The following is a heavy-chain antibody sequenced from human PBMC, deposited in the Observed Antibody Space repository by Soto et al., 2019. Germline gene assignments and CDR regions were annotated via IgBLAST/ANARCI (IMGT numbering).Heavy chain of an antibody. CDR1: GFTFRNNW. J-gene: IGHJ4*02. Sequence: XGSLRLSCVASGFTFRNNWMAWVRQAPGKGLEWVSIISENSDTTWYADSVKGRFTVSRDNSKNTLYLQMNSLRAEDTAIYYCVKDNNWDDPCWGQGTLVTVSS. CDR2: ISENSDTT. CDR3: VKDNNWDDPC. D-gene: IGHD1-1*01. V-gene: IGHV3-23*01.